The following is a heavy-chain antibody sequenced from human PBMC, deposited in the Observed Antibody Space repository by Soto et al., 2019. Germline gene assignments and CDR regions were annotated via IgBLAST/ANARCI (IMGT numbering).Heavy chain of an antibody. D-gene: IGHD3-22*01. CDR2: IDPSDSYD. V-gene: IGHV5-10-1*01. J-gene: IGHJ6*02. Sequence: GESLKISSKASGYNFRHSWISWVRQMPGKGLEWMGRIDPSDSYDTYNPSLQGNDTITADKSVTTAYLPWTSPKPSDTPTNYWARRGGTYCYGRSDYTDSYYGMDVWGQGTTGTVSS. CDR1: GYNFRHSW. CDR3: ARRGGTYCYGRSDYTDSYYGMDV.